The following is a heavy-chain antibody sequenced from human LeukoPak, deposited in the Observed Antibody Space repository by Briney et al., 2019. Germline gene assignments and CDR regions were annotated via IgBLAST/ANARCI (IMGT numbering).Heavy chain of an antibody. J-gene: IGHJ1*01. V-gene: IGHV3-21*06. CDR1: GFTFSSYG. CDR3: ARSPWGFRSSWYFEH. Sequence: GGSVRLSCEVSGFTFSSYGMSWVRQAPGKGLEWVATISSSSSFIFYADSMKGRFTTSRDNAKNSLFLQMNNLRAEDTAVYFCARSPWGFRSSWYFEHWGQGTLVIVSS. D-gene: IGHD6-13*01. CDR2: ISSSSSFI.